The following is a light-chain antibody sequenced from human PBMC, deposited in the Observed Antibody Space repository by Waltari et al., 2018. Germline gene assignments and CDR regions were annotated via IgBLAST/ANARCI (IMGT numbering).Light chain of an antibody. J-gene: IGKJ2*03. CDR3: QQYGSSPYS. Sequence: EIVLTQSPAPLSLTPGERATLSCRASQSVSSNYSAWYQQKPGQAPRLLIYAASSRATGIPDRFSGSGSGTDFTLTVSRLEPEDFAVYYCQQYGSSPYSFGQGTKLEIK. CDR2: AAS. CDR1: QSVSSNY. V-gene: IGKV3-20*01.